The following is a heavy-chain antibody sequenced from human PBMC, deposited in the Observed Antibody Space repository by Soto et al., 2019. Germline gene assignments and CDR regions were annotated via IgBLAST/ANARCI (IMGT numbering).Heavy chain of an antibody. D-gene: IGHD3-10*01. Sequence: SETLSLTCTVSGGSISSGGYYWSWIRQHPGKGLEWIGYIYYSGSTYYNPSLKSRVTISVDTSKNQFSLKLSSVSAADTAVYYCASGLYGGSGPDGMDVWGQGTTVTVSS. CDR3: ASGLYGGSGPDGMDV. V-gene: IGHV4-31*03. J-gene: IGHJ6*02. CDR2: IYYSGST. CDR1: GGSISSGGYY.